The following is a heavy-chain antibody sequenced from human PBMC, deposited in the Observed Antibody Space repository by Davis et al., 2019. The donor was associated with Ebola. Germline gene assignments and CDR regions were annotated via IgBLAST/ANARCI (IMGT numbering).Heavy chain of an antibody. J-gene: IGHJ3*02. Sequence: AASVKVSCKASGYTFSELSMHWVRQAPGKGLEWVGGFDPEDGETIYAQKFQGRVTVTEDTSTDTAYMGLSSLTSDDTAVYYCSTSTITFGGVIVTEAFDIWGQGTMVTVSS. CDR3: STSTITFGGVIVTEAFDI. CDR2: FDPEDGET. V-gene: IGHV1-24*01. CDR1: GYTFSELS. D-gene: IGHD3-16*02.